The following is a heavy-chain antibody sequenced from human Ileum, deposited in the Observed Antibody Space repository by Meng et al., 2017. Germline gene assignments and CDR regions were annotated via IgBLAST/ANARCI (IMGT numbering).Heavy chain of an antibody. Sequence: VPLQGSVPRLANPTGTLSLTFAVSGTWCSLVRQPPGKGLEGIGEIFQSERTNYHPSLKSRVTISRDKSKSQISLQLSAVSAADTAVYSCATSNDRDVYYLGYWGQGTLVTVSS. CDR1: GTW. J-gene: IGHJ4*02. CDR2: IFQSERT. D-gene: IGHD3-22*01. V-gene: IGHV4-4*01. CDR3: ATSNDRDVYYLGY.